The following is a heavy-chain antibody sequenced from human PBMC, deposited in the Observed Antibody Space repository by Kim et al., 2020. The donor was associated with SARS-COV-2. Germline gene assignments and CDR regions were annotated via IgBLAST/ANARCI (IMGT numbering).Heavy chain of an antibody. CDR3: AKAEYYDYVWGSYRYDYY. J-gene: IGHJ6*01. Sequence: SLRLSCAASGFTFDDYAMHWVRQAPGKGLEWVSGISWNSGSIGYADSVKGRFTISRDNAKNSLYLQMNSLRAEDTALYYCAKAEYYDYVWGSYRYDYY. CDR1: GFTFDDYA. V-gene: IGHV3-9*01. D-gene: IGHD3-16*02. CDR2: ISWNSGSI.